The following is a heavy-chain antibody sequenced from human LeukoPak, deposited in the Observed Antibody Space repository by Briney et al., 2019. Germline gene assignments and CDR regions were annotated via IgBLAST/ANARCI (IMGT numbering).Heavy chain of an antibody. CDR3: ARDPLIYYDSSEGAFDI. D-gene: IGHD3-22*01. CDR2: INPSGGST. J-gene: IGHJ3*02. Sequence: GASVKVSCKVSGYTLSELSMHWVRQAPGQGLEWMGIINPSGGSTSYAQKFQGRVTMTRDTSTSTAYMELRSLRSDDTAVYYCARDPLIYYDSSEGAFDIWGQGTMVTVSS. CDR1: GYTLSELS. V-gene: IGHV1-46*01.